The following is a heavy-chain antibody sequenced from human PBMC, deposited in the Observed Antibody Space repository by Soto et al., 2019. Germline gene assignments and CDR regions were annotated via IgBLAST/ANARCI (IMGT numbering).Heavy chain of an antibody. J-gene: IGHJ5*02. CDR2: IYYSGST. CDR3: AREINYGDYPGWFDP. D-gene: IGHD4-17*01. CDR1: GGSISSYY. V-gene: IGHV4-59*01. Sequence: KPSETLSLTCTVSGGSISSYYWSWIRQPPGKGLEWIGYIYYSGSTNYNPSLKSRVTISADTSKNQFSLKLSSVTAADTAVYYCAREINYGDYPGWFDPWGQGTLVTVSS.